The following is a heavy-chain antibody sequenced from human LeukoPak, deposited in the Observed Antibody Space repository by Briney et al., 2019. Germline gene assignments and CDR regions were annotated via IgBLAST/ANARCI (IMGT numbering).Heavy chain of an antibody. J-gene: IGHJ4*02. V-gene: IGHV3-23*01. CDR1: GFTFSSYA. CDR3: AKGLGSSGYYYSPFDS. CDR2: ISGSGGST. D-gene: IGHD3-22*01. Sequence: GGSLRLSCVASGFTFSSYAMSWVRQAPGKGLEWVSGISGSGGSTYYADSVKGRFTISRDNSKNTLYLQMNSLRAEDTAVYYCAKGLGSSGYYYSPFDSWGQGTLVTVSS.